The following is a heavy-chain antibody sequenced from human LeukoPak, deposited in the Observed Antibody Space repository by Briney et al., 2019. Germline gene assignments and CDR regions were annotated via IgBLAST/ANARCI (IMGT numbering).Heavy chain of an antibody. CDR1: GFTFSSYA. Sequence: LPGGSLRLSCAASGFTFSSYAMSWVRQAPGKGLEWVSAISGSGGSTYYADSVKGRFTISRDNSKNTLYLQMNSLRAEDTAVYYCAKSDSSSWTYYYYYGMDVWGQGTTVTVSS. CDR3: AKSDSSSWTYYYYYGMDV. D-gene: IGHD6-13*01. J-gene: IGHJ6*02. V-gene: IGHV3-23*01. CDR2: ISGSGGST.